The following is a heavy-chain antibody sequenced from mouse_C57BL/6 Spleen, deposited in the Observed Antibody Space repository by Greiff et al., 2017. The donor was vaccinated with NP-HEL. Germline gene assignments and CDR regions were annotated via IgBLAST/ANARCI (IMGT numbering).Heavy chain of an antibody. Sequence: VQLQQSGAELVRPGASVKLSCTASGFNIKDDYMHWVKQRPEQGLEWIGWIDPENGDTEYASKFQGKATITADTSSNTAYLQLSSLTSEDTAVYYCTPHYCGSSPFAYWGQGTLVTVSA. CDR3: TPHYCGSSPFAY. CDR1: GFNIKDDY. J-gene: IGHJ3*01. V-gene: IGHV14-4*01. CDR2: IDPENGDT. D-gene: IGHD1-1*01.